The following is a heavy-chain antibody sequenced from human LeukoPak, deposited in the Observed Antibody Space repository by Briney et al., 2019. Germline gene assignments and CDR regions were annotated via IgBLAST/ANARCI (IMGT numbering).Heavy chain of an antibody. CDR3: ARDQRYYDSSGYLN. D-gene: IGHD3-22*01. CDR2: INPNSGGT. CDR1: GYTFTNYH. Sequence: ASVKVSCKASGYTFTNYHMHWVRQAPGQGLEWMGWINPNSGGTNYAQKFQGRVTMTRDTSISTAYMELSRLRSDDTAVYYCARDQRYYDSSGYLNWGQGTLVTVSS. J-gene: IGHJ4*02. V-gene: IGHV1-2*02.